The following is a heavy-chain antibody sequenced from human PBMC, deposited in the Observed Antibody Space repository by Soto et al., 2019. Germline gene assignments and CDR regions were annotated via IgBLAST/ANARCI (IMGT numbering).Heavy chain of an antibody. Sequence: SLRLSCAVSGFTFSSYGMNWVRQAPGKGLEWVAAIYYDGSNKYYADSVRGRFTISRDNFKNTLYLHMNSLRAEDTAVYYCARDSKDDSSGYYAGFDYWGQGTLVTVS. CDR2: IYYDGSNK. V-gene: IGHV3-33*01. J-gene: IGHJ4*02. CDR3: ARDSKDDSSGYYAGFDY. D-gene: IGHD3-22*01. CDR1: GFTFSSYG.